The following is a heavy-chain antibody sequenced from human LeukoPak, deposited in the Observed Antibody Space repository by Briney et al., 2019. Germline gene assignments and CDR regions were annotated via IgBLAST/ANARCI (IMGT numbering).Heavy chain of an antibody. CDR3: ATLTGYYCGGDCYMYYFDY. Sequence: GASVKVSCKASGYTFTSYAMHWVRQAPGQRLEWMGWINAGNGNTKYSQKFQGRVTMTEDTSTDTAYMELSSLRSEDTAVYYCATLTGYYCGGDCYMYYFDYWGQGTLVTVSS. D-gene: IGHD2-21*02. V-gene: IGHV1-3*01. J-gene: IGHJ4*02. CDR2: INAGNGNT. CDR1: GYTFTSYA.